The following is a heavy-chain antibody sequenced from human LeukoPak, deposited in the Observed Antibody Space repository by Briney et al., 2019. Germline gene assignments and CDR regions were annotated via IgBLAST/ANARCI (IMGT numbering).Heavy chain of an antibody. Sequence: PGGSLRLSCAASGFTFSSYAMHWVRQAPGKGLEWVSSMSGSGGSTYYADSVKGRFTISRDNSRNTLYLQMNSLRADDTAVYYCAKDHGVAVAGMYYWGQGTLVTVSS. J-gene: IGHJ4*02. CDR2: MSGSGGST. D-gene: IGHD6-19*01. CDR1: GFTFSSYA. CDR3: AKDHGVAVAGMYY. V-gene: IGHV3-23*01.